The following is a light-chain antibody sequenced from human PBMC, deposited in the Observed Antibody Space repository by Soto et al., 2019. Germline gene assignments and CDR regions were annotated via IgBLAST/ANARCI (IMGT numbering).Light chain of an antibody. CDR2: GAS. CDR1: QSLSTRY. CDR3: QQYDTPPFS. J-gene: IGKJ2*01. Sequence: EIVLTQSPGTLSLSPGERATLYCRASQSLSTRYLVWYQQRSGQSPRLLISGASSRAAGIPERFSGSGSGTDFTLPLRRLEPEDFAVYYCQQYDTPPFSFGRGTKIEI. V-gene: IGKV3-20*01.